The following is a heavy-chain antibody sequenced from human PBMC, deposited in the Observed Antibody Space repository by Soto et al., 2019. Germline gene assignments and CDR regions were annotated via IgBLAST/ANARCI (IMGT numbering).Heavy chain of an antibody. D-gene: IGHD3-10*01. CDR3: AKAHYGPGWFDP. CDR1: GFTFGDYY. V-gene: IGHV3-11*05. Sequence: QVQLVESGGGLVKPGGPLRLSWAACGFTFGDYYMSWIRQAPGKGLEWVSYISSSSSYTNYADSVKGRFTISRDNAKNALYLQMHTLRAEDTVVYYCAKAHYGPGWFDPCGQGTPVTVSS. J-gene: IGHJ5*02. CDR2: ISSSSSYT.